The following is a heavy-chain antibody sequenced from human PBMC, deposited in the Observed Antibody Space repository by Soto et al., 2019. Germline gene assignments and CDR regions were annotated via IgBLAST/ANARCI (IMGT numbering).Heavy chain of an antibody. CDR1: GDSVSSSSC. CDR2: IYHSGTF. J-gene: IGHJ6*02. V-gene: IGHV4-4*02. Sequence: QVRLQESGPGLVEPSGSLSLTCAVSGDSVSSSSCWSWVRQDPGKGLEGIGEIYHSGTFNYNPSLASRVSVSVYKSRNQLSLNLESVTAADTAVYYCVRSVPAATWQYSGMDVWGQGTTVTVSS. D-gene: IGHD2-2*01. CDR3: VRSVPAATWQYSGMDV.